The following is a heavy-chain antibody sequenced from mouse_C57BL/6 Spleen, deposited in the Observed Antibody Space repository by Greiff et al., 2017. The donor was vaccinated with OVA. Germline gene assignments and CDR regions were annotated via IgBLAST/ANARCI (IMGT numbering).Heavy chain of an antibody. CDR3: ARRREGDYYGSFDY. J-gene: IGHJ2*01. V-gene: IGHV14-1*01. CDR1: GFNIKDYY. Sequence: EVQLQQSGAELVRPGASVKLSCTASGFNIKDYYMHWVKQRPEQGLEWIGRIDPEDGDTEYAPKFKGKATFTADTSSNTAYMQLSSLTTEDSAIYYCARRREGDYYGSFDYWGQGTTLTVSS. D-gene: IGHD1-1*01. CDR2: IDPEDGDT.